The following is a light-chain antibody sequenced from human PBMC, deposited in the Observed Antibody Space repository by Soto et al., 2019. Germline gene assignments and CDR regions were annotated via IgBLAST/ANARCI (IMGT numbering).Light chain of an antibody. Sequence: EIVLTQSPGTLSLSPGERATLSCRASQSVSSSYLAWYQQKPGQAPRLLIYGASSRATGIPDRFSGSGSGTSFTLTISRLEPEDFAVYYCQHYGTSPTWTVGQGTKVEI. J-gene: IGKJ1*01. V-gene: IGKV3-20*01. CDR2: GAS. CDR1: QSVSSSY. CDR3: QHYGTSPTWT.